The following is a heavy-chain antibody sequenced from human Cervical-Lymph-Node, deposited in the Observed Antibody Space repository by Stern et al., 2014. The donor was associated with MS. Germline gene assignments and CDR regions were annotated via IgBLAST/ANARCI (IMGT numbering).Heavy chain of an antibody. CDR3: ARATYYDYVWGSYRYTGPLFDY. Sequence: EQLVESGAEVKKPGASVKVSCKASGYTFTSYGISWARQAPGQGLEWMGWISAYNGNTRYAQKLQGIVTMTTYTSTSTAYMELRSLRSDDTAVYYCARATYYDYVWGSYRYTGPLFDYWGQGTLVTVSS. D-gene: IGHD3-16*02. V-gene: IGHV1-18*01. CDR2: ISAYNGNT. CDR1: GYTFTSYG. J-gene: IGHJ4*02.